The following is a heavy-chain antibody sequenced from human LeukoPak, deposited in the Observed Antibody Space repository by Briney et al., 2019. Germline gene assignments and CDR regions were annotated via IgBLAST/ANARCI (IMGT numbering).Heavy chain of an antibody. Sequence: SQTLSLTCTVSGGSISSGGYYWSWIRQHPGKGLGWIGYIYYSGSTYYNPSLKSRVTISVDMSKNQFSLKLSSVTAADTAVYYCARALWFGELSTNNWFDPWGQGTLVTVSS. D-gene: IGHD3-10*01. CDR3: ARALWFGELSTNNWFDP. CDR2: IYYSGST. J-gene: IGHJ5*02. V-gene: IGHV4-31*03. CDR1: GGSISSGGYY.